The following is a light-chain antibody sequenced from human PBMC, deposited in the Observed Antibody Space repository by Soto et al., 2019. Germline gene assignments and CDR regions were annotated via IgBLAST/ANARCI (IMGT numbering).Light chain of an antibody. CDR2: SNN. CDR3: AAWDDSLNGVI. J-gene: IGLJ2*01. Sequence: QSVVTQPPSASGTPGQRVTISCSGSSSNIGSNSVNWYQHLPGTAPKLLIYSNNQRPSGVPDRLSGSKSGPSASLAISGLQSEDEADYYCAAWDDSLNGVIFGGGTKLTVL. CDR1: SSNIGSNS. V-gene: IGLV1-44*01.